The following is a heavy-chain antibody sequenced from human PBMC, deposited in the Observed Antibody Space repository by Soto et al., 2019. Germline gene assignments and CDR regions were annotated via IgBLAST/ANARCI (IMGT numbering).Heavy chain of an antibody. CDR1: GYTFTCYS. CDR3: AGKYYDFWSGSSPGVYSYYMDV. D-gene: IGHD3-3*01. CDR2: INAGNGNT. V-gene: IGHV1-3*01. J-gene: IGHJ6*03. Sequence: GASVKVSCKASGYTFTCYSMHWVRQAPGQRLEWMGWINAGNGNTKYSQKFQGRVTITRDTSASTAYMELSSLRSEDTAVYYCAGKYYDFWSGSSPGVYSYYMDVWGKGTTVTVSS.